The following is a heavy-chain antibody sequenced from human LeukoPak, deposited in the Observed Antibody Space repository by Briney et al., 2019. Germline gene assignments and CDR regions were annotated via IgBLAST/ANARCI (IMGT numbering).Heavy chain of an antibody. J-gene: IGHJ5*02. V-gene: IGHV4-59*12. CDR3: ARDGTYGDYVWSNWFDP. D-gene: IGHD4-17*01. CDR2: IYYSGST. Sequence: PSETLSLTCTVSGGSISSYYWSWIRQPPGKGLEWIGYIYYSGSTNYNPSLKSRVTMSVDTSKNQFSLRLTSVTAADTAVYYCARDGTYGDYVWSNWFDPWGQGTLVTVSS. CDR1: GGSISSYY.